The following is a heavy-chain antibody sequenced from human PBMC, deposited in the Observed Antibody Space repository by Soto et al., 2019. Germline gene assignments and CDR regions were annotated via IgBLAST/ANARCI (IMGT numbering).Heavy chain of an antibody. J-gene: IGHJ5*02. V-gene: IGHV1-69*12. CDR2: IIPIFGTA. CDR1: GGTFSSYA. D-gene: IGHD3-22*01. Sequence: QVQLVQSGAEVKKPGSSVKVSCKASGGTFSSYAITWVRQAPGQGLEWMGGIIPIFGTANYAQKFQARVTITADESTSTASMERSSLRSEETAVYYCARDRGPSSGYYPYWFDPWGQGTLVTVSS. CDR3: ARDRGPSSGYYPYWFDP.